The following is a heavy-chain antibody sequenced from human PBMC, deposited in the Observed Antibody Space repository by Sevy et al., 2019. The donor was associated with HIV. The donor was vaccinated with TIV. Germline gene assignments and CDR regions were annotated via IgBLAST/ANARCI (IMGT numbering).Heavy chain of an antibody. D-gene: IGHD3-16*02. CDR1: GGSFSGYY. CDR3: ARGRYRHYLWGSYRPTYFDS. J-gene: IGHJ4*02. CDR2: ITHSGNT. Sequence: SETLSLTCAVYGGSFSGYYWSWIRQPPGQGLEWIGEITHSGNTNYNPSLKSRVTISIDTSKNQFSLKLSSVTAADTAVFYCARGRYRHYLWGSYRPTYFDSWGQGALVTVSS. V-gene: IGHV4-34*01.